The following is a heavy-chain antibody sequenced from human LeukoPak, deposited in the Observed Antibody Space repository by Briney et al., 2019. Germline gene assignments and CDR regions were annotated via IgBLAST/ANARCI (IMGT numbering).Heavy chain of an antibody. J-gene: IGHJ4*02. D-gene: IGHD1-26*01. Sequence: GGSLRLSCAASGFTFTSYSMNWVRQAPGKGLEWVSTISGGGGSTYYADSVKGRFTISRDNSKNTLYLQVNSLRAEDTAVYYCAKGGKWDVTPFDYWGQGTLVTVSS. CDR3: AKGGKWDVTPFDY. CDR1: GFTFTSYS. CDR2: ISGGGGST. V-gene: IGHV3-23*01.